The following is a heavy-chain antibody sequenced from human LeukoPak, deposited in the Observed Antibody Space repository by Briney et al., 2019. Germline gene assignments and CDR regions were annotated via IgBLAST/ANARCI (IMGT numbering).Heavy chain of an antibody. CDR3: ATVFPKKYYYYYYMDV. Sequence: GGSLRLSCAASGFNFSNAWMTWVRQAPGKGLEWVGRIKSKTDGGSTGYAAPVKGRFIISREDSKSSLYLQMNSLKAEDTGVYYCATVFPKKYYYYYYMDVWGKGTTVTVSS. CDR1: GFNFSNAW. J-gene: IGHJ6*03. CDR2: IKSKTDGGST. V-gene: IGHV3-15*01. D-gene: IGHD2/OR15-2a*01.